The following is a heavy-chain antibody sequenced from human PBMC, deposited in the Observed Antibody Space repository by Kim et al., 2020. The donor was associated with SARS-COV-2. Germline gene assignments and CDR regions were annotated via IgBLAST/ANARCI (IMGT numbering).Heavy chain of an antibody. CDR1: GASLSGFF. J-gene: IGHJ6*02. CDR2: INDGGTT. D-gene: IGHD6-13*01. V-gene: IGHV4-34*01. Sequence: SETLSLTCAINGASLSGFFWGWIRQPPGKGLEWIADINDGGTTNYNPTLKTRVTLSLDRAKRHFALHLRSLSAAATGLYYCVRYSTSWYGTGYFYAMNVWGQGTTVTVSS. CDR3: VRYSTSWYGTGYFYAMNV.